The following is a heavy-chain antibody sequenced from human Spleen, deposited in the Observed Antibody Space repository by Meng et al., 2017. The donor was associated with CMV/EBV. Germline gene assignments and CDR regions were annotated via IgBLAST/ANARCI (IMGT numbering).Heavy chain of an antibody. CDR2: IWYDGTEK. J-gene: IGHJ4*02. CDR1: GFTFNKYG. CDR3: ARSHTTSWSSIPRY. Sequence: LSLTCAASGFTFNKYGMYWVRQAPGKGLEWVAMIWYDGTEKYYADSVKGRFTVSRDNAKNSLYLQMNSLRAEDTAVYYCARSHTTSWSSIPRYWGQGTLVTVSS. D-gene: IGHD6-13*01. V-gene: IGHV3-33*07.